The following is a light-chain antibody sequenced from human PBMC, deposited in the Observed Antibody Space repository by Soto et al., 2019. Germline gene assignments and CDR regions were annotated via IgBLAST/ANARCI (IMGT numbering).Light chain of an antibody. CDR2: GVS. Sequence: IVLTQSPGTLSLSPGERATLSCRASQSGSDSYLAWYQQKPGQPPRLLIYGVSSRGYGIPDRFSGSGSGTDFTLTISSLQSEDFAVYYCQQYSNWPPITFGQGTRLEIK. CDR1: QSGSDSY. J-gene: IGKJ5*01. CDR3: QQYSNWPPIT. V-gene: IGKV3-20*01.